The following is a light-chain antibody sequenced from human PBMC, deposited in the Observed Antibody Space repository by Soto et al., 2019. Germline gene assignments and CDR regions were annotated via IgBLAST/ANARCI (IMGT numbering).Light chain of an antibody. J-gene: IGLJ1*01. Sequence: QSALTQPASVSGSPGQSIAISCTGTSSVVGGYDYVSWYQQRPGKAPKLMVYDVNDRPSGVSDRFSGSKSGNTASLTISGLQAEDEADYYCSSYTSSSTYVFGTGTKANVL. CDR3: SSYTSSSTYV. V-gene: IGLV2-14*01. CDR1: SSVVGGYDY. CDR2: DVN.